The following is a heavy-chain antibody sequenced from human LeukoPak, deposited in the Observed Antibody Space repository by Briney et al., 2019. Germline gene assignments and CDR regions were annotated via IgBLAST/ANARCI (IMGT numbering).Heavy chain of an antibody. Sequence: PSQTLSLTCTVSGGSISSGGYYWSWIRQHPGKGLEWIGYIYYSGSTYYNPSLKSRVTISVDTSKNQFSLKLSSVTAADTAVYYWARAQGYDFWSGYSFFDYWGQGTLVTVSS. CDR1: GGSISSGGYY. D-gene: IGHD3-3*01. V-gene: IGHV4-31*03. J-gene: IGHJ4*02. CDR3: ARAQGYDFWSGYSFFDY. CDR2: IYYSGST.